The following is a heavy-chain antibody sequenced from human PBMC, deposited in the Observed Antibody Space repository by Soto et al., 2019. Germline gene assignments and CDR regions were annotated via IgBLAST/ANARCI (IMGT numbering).Heavy chain of an antibody. CDR1: GYTFTGYY. V-gene: IGHV1-2*02. D-gene: IGHD5-12*01. CDR3: ARANSGDADEFDY. Sequence: QVQLVQSGAEVKKPGASVKVSCRASGYTFTGYYIHWVRQAPGQGLEWMGWVNPKSGGSNYGQRFQGRVTMTRDTSISTAYMELSSLTYDDTALYYCARANSGDADEFDYWGQGTLVTVSS. J-gene: IGHJ4*02. CDR2: VNPKSGGS.